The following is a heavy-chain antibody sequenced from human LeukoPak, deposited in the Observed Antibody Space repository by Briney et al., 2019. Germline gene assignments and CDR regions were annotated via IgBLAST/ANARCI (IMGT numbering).Heavy chain of an antibody. D-gene: IGHD1-1*01. CDR2: IYYSGST. V-gene: IGHV4-59*12. CDR1: GGSISSYY. Sequence: PSETLSLTCTVSGGSISSYYWSWIRQPPGKGLEWIGYIYYSGSTNYNPSLKSRVTISVDTSKNQFSLKLSSVTAADTAVYYCASRYDYYFDYWGQGTLVTVSS. CDR3: ASRYDYYFDY. J-gene: IGHJ4*02.